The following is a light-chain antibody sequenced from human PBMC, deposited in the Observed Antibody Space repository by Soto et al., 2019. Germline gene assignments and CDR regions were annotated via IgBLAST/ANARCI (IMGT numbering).Light chain of an antibody. CDR2: DAY. J-gene: IGKJ2*02. V-gene: IGKV3-11*01. Sequence: EVVLTQSPAPFSLSPGGPATFSSRASRSFDRYVACYQQKVGQAPRLLIYDAYTRATGVGARFTGSGSATDFSLTITSLEPEDFAVYYCQQRGKWPSTFGPGTKVEMK. CDR1: RSFDRY. CDR3: QQRGKWPST.